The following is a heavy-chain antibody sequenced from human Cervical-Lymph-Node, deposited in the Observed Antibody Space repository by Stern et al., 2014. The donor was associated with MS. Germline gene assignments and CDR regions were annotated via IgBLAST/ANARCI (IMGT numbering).Heavy chain of an antibody. D-gene: IGHD2-15*01. J-gene: IGHJ6*02. CDR1: GFTFSDYA. V-gene: IGHV3-30-3*01. CDR3: AREDCSGGSCRGMDV. CDR2: ISYDGNSK. Sequence: DQLVESGGGVVQVGRSLRLSCAASGFTFSDYALHWVRQAPGKGLEWVAVISYDGNSKKYADSVKGRFTISRDNSKNTLYLQMNSLRAEDTAVYYCAREDCSGGSCRGMDVWGQGTTVTVSS.